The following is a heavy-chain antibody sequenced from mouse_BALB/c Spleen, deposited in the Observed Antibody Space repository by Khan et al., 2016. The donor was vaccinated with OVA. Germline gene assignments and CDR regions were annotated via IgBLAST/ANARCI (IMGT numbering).Heavy chain of an antibody. V-gene: IGHV9-4*02. J-gene: IGHJ4*01. CDR1: GYTFTTAG. D-gene: IGHD2-5*01. Sequence: QIQLVQSGPELKKPGETVRISCKASGYTFTTAGIQWVQKMPGKGLKWIGWINTHSGVPKYAEDFKGRSAFTLETSASTAYLQLTNLKNEDTATDFWARGGAAYDRNEGGAGEYWGQGTSVTVSS. CDR3: ARGGAAYDRNEGGAGEY. CDR2: INTHSGVP.